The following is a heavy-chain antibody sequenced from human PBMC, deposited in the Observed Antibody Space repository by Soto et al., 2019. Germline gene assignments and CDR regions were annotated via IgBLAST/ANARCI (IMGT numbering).Heavy chain of an antibody. V-gene: IGHV3-48*01. CDR3: AKNSITIFGDPGYYYYIDV. CDR2: ISSSSSTI. CDR1: GFTFSSYS. Sequence: EVQLVESGGGLVQPGGSLRLSCAASGFTFSSYSMNWVRQAPGKGLEWVSYISSSSSTIYYADSVKGRFTISRDNAKNSLYLQMNSLRAEDTAVYYCAKNSITIFGDPGYYYYIDVWGKGTTVTVSS. D-gene: IGHD3-3*01. J-gene: IGHJ6*03.